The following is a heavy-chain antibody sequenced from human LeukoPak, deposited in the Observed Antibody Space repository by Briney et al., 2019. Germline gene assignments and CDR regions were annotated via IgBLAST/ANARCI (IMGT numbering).Heavy chain of an antibody. D-gene: IGHD5-24*01. J-gene: IGHJ4*02. V-gene: IGHV4-34*01. CDR3: ARGGRWLQFEVLPPLGY. CDR1: GGSFSGYY. CDR2: INHSGST. Sequence: SETLSLTCAVYGGSFSGYYWSWIRQPPGKGLEWIGEINHSGSTNYNPSLKSRVTISVDTSKNQFSLKLSSVTAADTAVYYCARGGRWLQFEVLPPLGYWGQGTLVTVSS.